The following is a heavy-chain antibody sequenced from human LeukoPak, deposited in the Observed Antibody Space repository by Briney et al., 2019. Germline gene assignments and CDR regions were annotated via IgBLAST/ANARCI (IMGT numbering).Heavy chain of an antibody. J-gene: IGHJ4*02. CDR1: GGTFSSYA. V-gene: IGHV1-69*05. CDR3: ATQSGYSYGFDDY. D-gene: IGHD5-18*01. CDR2: IVPIFGTA. Sequence: SVKVSCKASGGTFSSYAISWVRQAPGQGLEWMGRIVPIFGTANYAQKFQGRVTITTDESTSTAYMELSSLRSEDTAVYYCATQSGYSYGFDDYWGQGTLVTVSS.